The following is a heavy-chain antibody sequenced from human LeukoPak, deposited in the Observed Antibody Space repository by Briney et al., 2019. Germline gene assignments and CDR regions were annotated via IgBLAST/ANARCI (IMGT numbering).Heavy chain of an antibody. CDR1: GGTFSSYA. Sequence: SVKVSCKASGGTFSSYAISWVRQAPGQGLEWMGGIIPIFGTANYAQKFQGRVTITTDESTSTAYVELSSLRSEDTAVYYCARSSRVTPAKRNYYYYYMDVWGKGTTVTVSS. CDR3: ARSSRVTPAKRNYYYYYMDV. CDR2: IIPIFGTA. V-gene: IGHV1-69*05. D-gene: IGHD3-16*02. J-gene: IGHJ6*03.